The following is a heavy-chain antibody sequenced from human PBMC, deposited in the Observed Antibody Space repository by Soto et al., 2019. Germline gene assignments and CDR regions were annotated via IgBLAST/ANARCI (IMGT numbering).Heavy chain of an antibody. CDR3: ARGDSGVNPPMS. CDR1: GDTFTGYY. CDR2: ISPHGGGA. Sequence: QVQLVQSGAEVKKPGASVKVSCEASGDTFTGYYVHWVRQAPGQGLEWMGWISPHGGGAKYAQNFQGRVTLTTDTSHSTAYMEVTRLRSDDTAVHFCARGDSGVNPPMSWGQGTLVTASS. D-gene: IGHD2-8*01. J-gene: IGHJ4*02. V-gene: IGHV1-2*02.